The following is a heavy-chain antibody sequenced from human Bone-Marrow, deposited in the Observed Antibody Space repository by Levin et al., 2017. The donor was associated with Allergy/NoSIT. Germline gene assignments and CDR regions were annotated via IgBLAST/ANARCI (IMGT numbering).Heavy chain of an antibody. CDR2: ISTTSSTI. Sequence: GGSLRLSCAASGFTFSSHSMNWVRQAPGKGLEWVSYISTTSSTIYYADSVKGRFAISRDNAKNSLYLQMNSLRDEDTAVYYCARDHITIFSLYFDYWGPGTLVTVSS. CDR3: ARDHITIFSLYFDY. V-gene: IGHV3-48*02. J-gene: IGHJ4*02. D-gene: IGHD3-9*01. CDR1: GFTFSSHS.